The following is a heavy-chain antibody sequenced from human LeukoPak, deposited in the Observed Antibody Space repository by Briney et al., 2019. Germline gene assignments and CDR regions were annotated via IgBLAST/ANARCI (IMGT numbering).Heavy chain of an antibody. V-gene: IGHV4-61*02. D-gene: IGHD3-3*01. CDR1: GGSISSGSYY. CDR3: ARGPTIFGDGVFDP. CDR2: IYTSGST. J-gene: IGHJ5*02. Sequence: PSETLSLTCTVSGGSISSGSYYWSWIRQPAGKGLEWIGRIYTSGSTNYNPSLKSRVTISVDTSKNQFSLKLSSVTAADTAVYYCARGPTIFGDGVFDPWGQGTLVTVSS.